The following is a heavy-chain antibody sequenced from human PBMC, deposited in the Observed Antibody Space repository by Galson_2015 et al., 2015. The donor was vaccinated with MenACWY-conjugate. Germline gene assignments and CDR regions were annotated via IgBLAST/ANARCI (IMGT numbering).Heavy chain of an antibody. J-gene: IGHJ3*01. V-gene: IGHV3-48*03. CDR1: GFTFSDYE. CDR2: ISSSGGTI. CDR3: AREDRRDALDL. Sequence: LRLSCAASGFTFSDYELNWVRQAPGKGLEWLSYISSSGGTIKYEDSVKGRFTISRDNAKNSLFLQMNSVRAEDTAFYYCAREDRRDALDLWGPGTMVTVSS.